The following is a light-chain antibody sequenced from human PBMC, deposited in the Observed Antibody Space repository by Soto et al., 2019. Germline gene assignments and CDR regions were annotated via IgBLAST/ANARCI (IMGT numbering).Light chain of an antibody. Sequence: DIQMTQSPSSLSAAVGDRVTITCRASQSITTYLNWYQQKPGKAPNLLIYTTSNLESGVPSRFSGSGSGTDFTLTIKSLQPEDFATYFCQQSYSRPRTFGQGTKVDIK. CDR1: QSITTY. J-gene: IGKJ1*01. CDR3: QQSYSRPRT. CDR2: TTS. V-gene: IGKV1-39*01.